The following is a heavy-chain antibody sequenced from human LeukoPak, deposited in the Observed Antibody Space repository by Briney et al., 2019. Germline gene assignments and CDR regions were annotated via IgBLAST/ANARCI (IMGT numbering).Heavy chain of an antibody. CDR2: IYYSGST. CDR1: GGSISSYY. D-gene: IGHD6-13*01. CDR3: ARHGSGLTAGTRWAAFDI. J-gene: IGHJ3*02. Sequence: SETLSLTCTVSGGSISSYYWSWIRQPPGEGLEWIGYIYYSGSTNYNPSLKSRVTISVDTSKNQFSLKLSSVTAADTAVYYCARHGSGLTAGTRWAAFDIWGQGTMVTVSS. V-gene: IGHV4-59*08.